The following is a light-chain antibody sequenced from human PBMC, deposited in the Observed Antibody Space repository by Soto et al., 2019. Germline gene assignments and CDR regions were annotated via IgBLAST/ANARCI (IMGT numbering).Light chain of an antibody. CDR2: GVS. CDR3: SSYTSGSSYV. CDR1: SSDVGGYDS. V-gene: IGLV2-14*01. Sequence: QSALTQPASVFGSPGQSIAISCTGTSSDVGGYDSVCWYQQHPGKAPKLIIFGVSNRPSGVSNRFSGSKSGNTASLTISGLQAEDEADYYCSSYTSGSSYVFGTGTKLTVL. J-gene: IGLJ1*01.